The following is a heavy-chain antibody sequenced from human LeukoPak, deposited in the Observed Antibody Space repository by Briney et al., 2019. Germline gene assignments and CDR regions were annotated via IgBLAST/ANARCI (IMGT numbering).Heavy chain of an antibody. CDR3: ATEQVSASAWGFDY. J-gene: IGHJ4*02. CDR2: MYYSGST. Sequence: SETLSLTCTVSGGSISSFSYNWGWIRQPPGRGLEWIGTMYYSGSTHYNPSLRSRVTISVDTSRNQSSLKLSSVTAADTAVYYCATEQVSASAWGFDYWGQGSLVSVSS. CDR1: GGSISSFSYN. D-gene: IGHD5/OR15-5a*01. V-gene: IGHV4-39*01.